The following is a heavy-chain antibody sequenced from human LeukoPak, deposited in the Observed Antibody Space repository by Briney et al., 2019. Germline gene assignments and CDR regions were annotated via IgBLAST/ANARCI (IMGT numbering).Heavy chain of an antibody. CDR3: AKDPGAVVVQAYYLDH. CDR2: ISHDGTNT. V-gene: IGHV3-30*18. D-gene: IGHD2-21*01. J-gene: IGHJ4*02. Sequence: PGTSLRLSCVDSGFKFRNFGMHWVRQAPGKGVEWVAVISHDGTNTYHADSVRGRFTISRDNSKNPLYLQMTSLRPEDTAVYYCAKDPGAVVVQAYYLDHWGQGTLVTVSS. CDR1: GFKFRNFG.